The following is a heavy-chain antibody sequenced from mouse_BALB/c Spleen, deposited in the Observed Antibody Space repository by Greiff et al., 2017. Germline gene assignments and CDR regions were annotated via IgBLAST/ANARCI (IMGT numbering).Heavy chain of an antibody. Sequence: QVQLKESGAELAKPGASVKMSCKASGYTFTSYWMHWVKQRPGQGLEWIGYINPSTGYTEYNQKFKDKATLTADKSSSTAYMQLSSLTSEDSAVYYCARLDYGSRNAMDYWGQGTSVTVSS. CDR2: INPSTGYT. J-gene: IGHJ4*01. CDR1: GYTFTSYW. CDR3: ARLDYGSRNAMDY. V-gene: IGHV1-7*01. D-gene: IGHD1-1*01.